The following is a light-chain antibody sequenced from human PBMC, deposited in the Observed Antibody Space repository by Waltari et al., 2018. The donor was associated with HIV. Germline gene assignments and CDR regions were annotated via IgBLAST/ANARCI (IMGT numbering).Light chain of an antibody. CDR2: KDT. CDR1: ALSKEY. V-gene: IGLV3-25*03. CDR3: QSAGGGGTYR. Sequence: SYDLTQPPSVSVSPGQTARITCFGEALSKEYTFWHQQKAGQAPLLVIHKDTERASGIPERFSGSTSGRLVTLTIDDVEPDDEADNYCQSAGGGGTYRFGGGTKLTVL. J-gene: IGLJ2*01.